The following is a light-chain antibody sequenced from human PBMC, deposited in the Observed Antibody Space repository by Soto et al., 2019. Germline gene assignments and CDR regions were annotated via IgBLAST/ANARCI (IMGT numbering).Light chain of an antibody. V-gene: IGKV3-20*01. CDR1: QSVSSSY. CDR3: QQYGSSPRT. CDR2: GAS. J-gene: IGKJ1*01. Sequence: EIVLTQSPGTLSLSPGDRATLSCRASQSVSSSYLAWYQQKPGQAPRLLIYGASSRATGIPDRFTGSGSGTDFTLTIRRLEPEDFAVYYCQQYGSSPRTFGKGTKVDVK.